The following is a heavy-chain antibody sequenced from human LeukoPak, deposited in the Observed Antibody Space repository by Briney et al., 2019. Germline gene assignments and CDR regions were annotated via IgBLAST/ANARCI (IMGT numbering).Heavy chain of an antibody. CDR2: MNPNSGNT. CDR1: GYTFTSYD. V-gene: IGHV1-8*01. Sequence: ASVKVSCKASGYTFTSYDINWVRQATGQGLEWMGWMNPNSGNTGYAQKFQGRVTMTRDTSISTAYMELSRLRSDDTAVYYCARVSLGYCSGGSCYRGQYYFDYWGQGTLVTVSS. D-gene: IGHD2-15*01. CDR3: ARVSLGYCSGGSCYRGQYYFDY. J-gene: IGHJ4*02.